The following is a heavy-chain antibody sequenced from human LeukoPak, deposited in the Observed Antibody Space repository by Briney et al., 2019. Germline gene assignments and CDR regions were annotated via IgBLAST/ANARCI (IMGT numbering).Heavy chain of an antibody. D-gene: IGHD1-26*01. V-gene: IGHV4-34*01. CDR1: GGSFSSYY. CDR3: ARGQLEKVGATTLLDY. CDR2: INHSGST. J-gene: IGHJ4*02. Sequence: SETLSLTCAVYGGSFSSYYWSWIRQPPGKGLEWIGEINHSGSTDYNPSLKSRVTISVDTSKNQFSLKLSSVTAADTAVDYCARGQLEKVGATTLLDYWGQGTLVTVSS.